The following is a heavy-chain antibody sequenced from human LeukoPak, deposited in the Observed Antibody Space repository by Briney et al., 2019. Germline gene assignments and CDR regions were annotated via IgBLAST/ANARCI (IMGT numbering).Heavy chain of an antibody. Sequence: ASVKVSCKASGYTFTSYGISWVRQAPGQGLEWMGWISAYNGNTNYAQKLQGRVTMTTDTSTSTAYMELRSLRSDDTAVYYCASSIAAAGTGPMDYWGPGTLVTVSS. CDR1: GYTFTSYG. CDR3: ASSIAAAGTGPMDY. V-gene: IGHV1-18*01. J-gene: IGHJ4*02. CDR2: ISAYNGNT. D-gene: IGHD6-13*01.